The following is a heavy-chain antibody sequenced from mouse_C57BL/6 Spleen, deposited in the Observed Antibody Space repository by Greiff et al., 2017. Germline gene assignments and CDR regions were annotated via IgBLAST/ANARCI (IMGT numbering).Heavy chain of an antibody. J-gene: IGHJ2*01. Sequence: VQLQQSGPGLVKPSQSLSLSCSVTGYSFTSGYYWNWIRQFPGNKLELMGYISYDGSNNYNPSLKNRISITRDTSKNQLFLKLNSVTTEDTAAYYSAREGWDEKDYFDYWGQSTTLTVSS. CDR1: GYSFTSGYY. V-gene: IGHV3-6*01. CDR3: AREGWDEKDYFDY. D-gene: IGHD4-1*01. CDR2: ISYDGSN.